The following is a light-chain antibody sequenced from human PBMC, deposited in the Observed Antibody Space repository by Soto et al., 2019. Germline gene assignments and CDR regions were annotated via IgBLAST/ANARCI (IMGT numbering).Light chain of an antibody. J-gene: IGLJ1*01. CDR2: GNS. Sequence: QSVLTQPPSVSGAPGQRVTISCTGSSSNIGAGYDVHWYQQLPGTAPKLLISGNSNRPSGVPDRFSGSKSGTSASLAITGLQAEDEADYYCQSYDSSLSGYVFGTGPSSPS. CDR1: SSNIGAGYD. CDR3: QSYDSSLSGYV. V-gene: IGLV1-40*01.